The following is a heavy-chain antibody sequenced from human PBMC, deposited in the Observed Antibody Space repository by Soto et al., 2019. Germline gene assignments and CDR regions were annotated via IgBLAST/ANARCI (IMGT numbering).Heavy chain of an antibody. Sequence: SGPTLVNPTQTLTLTCTFSGFSLSTSGVGVGWIRQPPGKALEWLALIYWNDDKRYSPSLKGRLTITKDTSKNQVVLTMTSMDPVDTATYYCAHENTNDYGDYTFDYWGQGTLVTVSS. CDR2: IYWNDDK. V-gene: IGHV2-5*01. J-gene: IGHJ4*02. D-gene: IGHD4-17*01. CDR1: GFSLSTSGVG. CDR3: AHENTNDYGDYTFDY.